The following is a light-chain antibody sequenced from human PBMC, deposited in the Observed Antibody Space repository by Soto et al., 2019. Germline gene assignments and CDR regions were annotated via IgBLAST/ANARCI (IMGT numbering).Light chain of an antibody. J-gene: IGKJ1*01. CDR3: QQYGSSGT. CDR2: GAS. V-gene: IGKV3-20*01. CDR1: QSVSNNY. Sequence: FVLTQSPGTLSLSPWERATLSCRASQSVSNNYLAWYQQKPGQAPRLLIYGASNRATGIPDRFSGSGSGTDFTLTISRLEPEDFAVYYCQQYGSSGTFGQGTKVDIK.